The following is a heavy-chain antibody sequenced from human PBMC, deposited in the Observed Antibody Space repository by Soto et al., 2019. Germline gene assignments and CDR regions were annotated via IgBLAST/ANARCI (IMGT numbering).Heavy chain of an antibody. Sequence: QVQLVESGGGVVQPGRSLRLSCAASGFTFNFFAMHWVRQAPGKGLEWVAAVSKDGSNTYYADSVKGRFTISRDNPKNPLYLQMNSLRVEDTAVYYCARDIWWEPGVDAFHIWGQGTMVIVSP. CDR2: VSKDGSNT. CDR1: GFTFNFFA. CDR3: ARDIWWEPGVDAFHI. J-gene: IGHJ3*02. V-gene: IGHV3-30-3*01. D-gene: IGHD1-26*01.